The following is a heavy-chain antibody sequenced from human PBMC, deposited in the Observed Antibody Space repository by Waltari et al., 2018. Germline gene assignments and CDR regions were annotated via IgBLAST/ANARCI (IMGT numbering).Heavy chain of an antibody. CDR1: GFTFSSYW. CDR3: ARLPMVRGVISFDY. CDR2: IKQDGSEK. Sequence: EVQLVESGGGLVQPGGSLRLSCAASGFTFSSYWMSWVRQAPGKGLEWVANIKQDGSEKYYVDSWNVRFTSSRDNAKNSLYLQMNSLRAEDTAVYYCARLPMVRGVISFDYWGQGTLVTVSS. V-gene: IGHV3-7*01. D-gene: IGHD3-10*01. J-gene: IGHJ4*02.